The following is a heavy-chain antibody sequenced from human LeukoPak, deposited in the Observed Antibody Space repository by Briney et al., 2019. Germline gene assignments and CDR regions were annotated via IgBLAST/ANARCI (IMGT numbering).Heavy chain of an antibody. CDR3: ARVLPAAANYFAY. J-gene: IGHJ4*02. CDR2: IYHSGST. Sequence: SETLSLTRTVSGYSISSGYYWGWIRQPPGKGLEWIGSIYHSGSTYYNPSLKSRVTISVDTSKNQFSLKLSSVTAADTAVYYCARVLPAAANYFAYWGQGTLVTVSS. V-gene: IGHV4-38-2*02. D-gene: IGHD6-13*01. CDR1: GYSISSGYY.